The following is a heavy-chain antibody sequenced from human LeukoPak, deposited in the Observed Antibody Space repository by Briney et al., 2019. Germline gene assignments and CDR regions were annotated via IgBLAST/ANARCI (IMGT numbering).Heavy chain of an antibody. CDR2: ISAYNGNT. CDR3: ARDSEKIVVPAALCYYYYYMDV. D-gene: IGHD2-2*01. CDR1: GYTLTIGG. V-gene: IGHV1-18*01. J-gene: IGHJ6*03. Sequence: ASVKVSFKAAGYTLTIGGIWMVRLAPGQGLEWMGWISAYNGNTNYAQKLQGRVTMTTDTSTSTASMELRRMRSDETAVSYCARDSEKIVVPAALCYYYYYMDVWGKGTTVTVSS.